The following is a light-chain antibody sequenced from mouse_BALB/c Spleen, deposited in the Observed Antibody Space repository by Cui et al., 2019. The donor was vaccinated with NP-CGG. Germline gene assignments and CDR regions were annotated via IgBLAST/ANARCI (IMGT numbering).Light chain of an antibody. Sequence: QAVLTQESALTTSPGETVTLTCAQIIGAVTTSNNANWVQEKPNHLLTVLIGGTNNRAPGVPARFSGSLIGDKAALTIPGEQTEDEAIYFCALWYSNHWVFGGGTKLTVL. V-gene: IGLV1*01. CDR1: IGAVTTSNN. J-gene: IGLJ1*01. CDR3: ALWYSNHWV. CDR2: GTN.